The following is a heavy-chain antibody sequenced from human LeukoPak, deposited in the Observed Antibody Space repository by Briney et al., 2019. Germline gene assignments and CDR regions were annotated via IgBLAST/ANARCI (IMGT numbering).Heavy chain of an antibody. V-gene: IGHV4-39*07. J-gene: IGHJ6*03. CDR3: ARARFQYNWNLKARYYYMDV. Sequence: PSETLSLTCTVSGGSISSSSYYWGWIRQPPGKGLEWIGSIYYSGSTYYNPSLKSRVTISVDTSKNQFSLKLSSVTAADTAVYYCARARFQYNWNLKARYYYMDVWGKGTTVTVSS. CDR2: IYYSGST. D-gene: IGHD1-7*01. CDR1: GGSISSSSYY.